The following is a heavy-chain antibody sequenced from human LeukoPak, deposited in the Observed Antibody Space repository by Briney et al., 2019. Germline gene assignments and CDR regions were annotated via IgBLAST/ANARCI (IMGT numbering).Heavy chain of an antibody. D-gene: IGHD3-10*01. J-gene: IGHJ3*02. Sequence: GGSLRLSCAASGFTFSNAWMNWVRQAPGKGLEWVGRIKSSTNGGTTDYAAPVKGRFTISRDDSENTLYLQMNSLKTEDTAVYYCTTSSRGVAFDIWGQGTMVTVSS. CDR3: TTSSRGVAFDI. CDR1: GFTFSNAW. V-gene: IGHV3-15*01. CDR2: IKSSTNGGTT.